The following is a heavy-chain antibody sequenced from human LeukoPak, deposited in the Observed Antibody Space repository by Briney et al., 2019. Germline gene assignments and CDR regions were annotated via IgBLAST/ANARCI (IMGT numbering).Heavy chain of an antibody. CDR2: IKGDESAK. Sequence: GGSLRLSCAVSGFTFSTYWMAWVRQAPGNGLEWVANIKGDESAKHQADSVKGRFTISRDNTQNSVYLQMSSLRGEDTAVYYCARDVGGSLDYWGQGTLVTVSS. V-gene: IGHV3-7*01. J-gene: IGHJ4*02. D-gene: IGHD1-26*01. CDR1: GFTFSTYW. CDR3: ARDVGGSLDY.